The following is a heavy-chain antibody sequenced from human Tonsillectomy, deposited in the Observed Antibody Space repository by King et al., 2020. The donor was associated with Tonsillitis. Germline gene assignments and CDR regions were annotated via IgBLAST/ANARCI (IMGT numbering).Heavy chain of an antibody. CDR3: AREYDFWSGFYYYYYMDV. Sequence: VQLVESGGGLVQPGGSLRLSCAASGFSFSSYWMHWVRQAPGKGLVWVSRISSDGTYTSYADSVRGRFTISRDNANNTRYLQMNSLRAEDTAVYYCAREYDFWSGFYYYYYMDVWGKGTTVTVSS. J-gene: IGHJ6*03. CDR1: GFSFSSYW. CDR2: ISSDGTYT. D-gene: IGHD3-3*01. V-gene: IGHV3-74*01.